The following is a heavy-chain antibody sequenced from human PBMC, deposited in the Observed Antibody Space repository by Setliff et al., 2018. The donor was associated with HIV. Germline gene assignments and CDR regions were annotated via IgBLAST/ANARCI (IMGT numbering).Heavy chain of an antibody. CDR3: ARLEFGGLGLDF. D-gene: IGHD3-10*01. V-gene: IGHV4-31*03. CDR2: IYHRGNT. Sequence: SETLSLTCTVSGGTIASGGYYWTWIRQHPGKGLEWIGFIYHRGNTHYNSSLRSRLTISVDTSKNQFSLRLRSVTAADTAVYYCARLEFGGLGLDFWGQGTLVTVSS. J-gene: IGHJ4*02. CDR1: GGTIASGGYY.